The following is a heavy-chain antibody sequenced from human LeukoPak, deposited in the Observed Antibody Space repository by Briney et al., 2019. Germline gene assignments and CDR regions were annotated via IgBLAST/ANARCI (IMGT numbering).Heavy chain of an antibody. D-gene: IGHD3-22*01. J-gene: IGHJ1*01. CDR3: AKAYYDSSGYSAEYFQH. CDR1: GFTFSRYA. Sequence: GGSLRLSCAASGFTFSRYAMSWVRQAPGKGLEWVSGLSGSGGSTYSADSVKGRFTISRDNSKNTLFLQMNSLRAEDTAVYYSAKAYYDSSGYSAEYFQHWGQGTLVIVPS. CDR2: LSGSGGST. V-gene: IGHV3-23*01.